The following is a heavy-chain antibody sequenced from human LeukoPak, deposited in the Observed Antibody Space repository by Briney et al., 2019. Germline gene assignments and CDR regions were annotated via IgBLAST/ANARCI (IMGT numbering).Heavy chain of an antibody. CDR2: IKQDGSEK. CDR1: GFTFSSYW. D-gene: IGHD1-26*01. Sequence: PGGSLRLSCAASGFTFSSYWMSWVRQAPGKGLEWVANIKQDGSEKYYVDSVKGRFTISRDNAKNSLYLQMNSLGAEDTAVYYCARDAGATTHYYYMDVWGKGTTVTVSS. J-gene: IGHJ6*03. CDR3: ARDAGATTHYYYMDV. V-gene: IGHV3-7*01.